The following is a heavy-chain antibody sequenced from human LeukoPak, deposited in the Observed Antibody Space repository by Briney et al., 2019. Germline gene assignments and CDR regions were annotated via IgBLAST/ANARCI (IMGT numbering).Heavy chain of an antibody. J-gene: IGHJ4*02. CDR3: ARASRQRVRYLDY. CDR2: ISTTSAYT. V-gene: IGHV3-11*06. CDR1: GFVFSDYY. D-gene: IGHD3-10*02. Sequence: GGSLRLSCTASGFVFSDYYMTWIRQTPGTGLEWLSYISTTSAYTNYADSVRGRFTISRDNAKNSLYLQMNSLRAEDTAVYYCARASRQRVRYLDYWGEGTVVTVSS.